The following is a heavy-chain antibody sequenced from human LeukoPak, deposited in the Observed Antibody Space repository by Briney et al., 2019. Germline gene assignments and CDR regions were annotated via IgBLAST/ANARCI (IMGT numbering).Heavy chain of an antibody. V-gene: IGHV3-23*01. CDR1: GFTFSSYA. CDR3: AKDQGGAFDI. J-gene: IGHJ3*02. Sequence: GASLRLSCAASGFTFSSYAMSWVRQAPGKGLEWASAISGSGGSTYYADSVKGRFTISRDNSKNTLYLQMNSLRAEDTAVYYCAKDQGGAFDIWGQGTMVTVSS. D-gene: IGHD3-16*01. CDR2: ISGSGGST.